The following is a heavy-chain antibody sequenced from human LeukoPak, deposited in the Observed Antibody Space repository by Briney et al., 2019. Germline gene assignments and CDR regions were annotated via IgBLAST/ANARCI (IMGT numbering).Heavy chain of an antibody. J-gene: IGHJ6*04. V-gene: IGHV3-21*01. CDR2: ISSSSSYI. D-gene: IGHD2-2*01. CDR1: GFTFSSYS. CDR3: ARVRGRTVVPAASPYYYYGMDV. Sequence: GGSLRLSCAASGFTFSSYSMNWVRQAPGKGLEWVSSISSSSSYIYYADSVKGRFTISRDNAKNSLYLQMNSLRAEDTAVYYCARVRGRTVVPAASPYYYYGMDVWGKGTTVTVSS.